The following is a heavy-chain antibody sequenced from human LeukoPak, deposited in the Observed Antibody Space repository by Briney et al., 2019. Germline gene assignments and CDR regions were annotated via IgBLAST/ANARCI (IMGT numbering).Heavy chain of an antibody. Sequence: GGSVRLSCADSGFTFSDYYMSWIRQAPGKGLEWVSYISSSSSYTNYADSVKGRFTISRDNAKNSLYLQMNSLRAEDTAVYYCARTYGSGSYHPFDPWGQGTLVTVSS. J-gene: IGHJ5*02. V-gene: IGHV3-11*06. D-gene: IGHD3-10*01. CDR3: ARTYGSGSYHPFDP. CDR2: ISSSSSYT. CDR1: GFTFSDYY.